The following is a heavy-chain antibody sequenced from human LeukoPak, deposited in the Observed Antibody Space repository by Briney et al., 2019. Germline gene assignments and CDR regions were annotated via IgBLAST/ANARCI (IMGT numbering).Heavy chain of an antibody. Sequence: PSETLSLTCAVSGGSISSGGYYWSWIRQPPGQGLEWIGYIYHSGSTYYNPGLKSRVTISVDRSKNQFSLKLSSVTAADTAVYYCARDKTADGDYLSWYFDLWGRGTLVTVSS. CDR3: ARDKTADGDYLSWYFDL. V-gene: IGHV4-30-2*01. J-gene: IGHJ2*01. D-gene: IGHD4-17*01. CDR2: IYHSGST. CDR1: GGSISSGGYY.